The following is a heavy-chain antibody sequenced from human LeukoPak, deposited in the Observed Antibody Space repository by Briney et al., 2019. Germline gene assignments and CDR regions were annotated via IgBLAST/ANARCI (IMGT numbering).Heavy chain of an antibody. CDR3: ARSGTPIYYYYYGMDV. J-gene: IGHJ6*02. V-gene: IGHV3-11*03. D-gene: IGHD5-12*01. Sequence: GGSLRLSCAASGFTFSDYYMSCIRQAPGKGLEWVSYISSSSSYTNYADSVKGRFTISRDNAKNSLYLQMNSLRAEDTAVYYCARSGTPIYYYYYGMDVWGQGTTVTVSS. CDR2: ISSSSSYT. CDR1: GFTFSDYY.